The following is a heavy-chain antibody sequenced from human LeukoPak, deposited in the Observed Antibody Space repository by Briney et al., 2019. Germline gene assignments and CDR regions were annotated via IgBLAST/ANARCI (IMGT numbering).Heavy chain of an antibody. CDR1: GFTFSGYG. CDR3: ARDRREQQLVRLLDY. D-gene: IGHD6-13*01. J-gene: IGHJ4*02. Sequence: PGGSLRLSCAASGFTFSGYGMHWVRQAPGKGLEWVAFIRYDGSNKYYADSVKGRFTISRDNSKNTLYLQMNSLRAEDTAVYYCARDRREQQLVRLLDYWGQGTLVTVSS. V-gene: IGHV3-30*02. CDR2: IRYDGSNK.